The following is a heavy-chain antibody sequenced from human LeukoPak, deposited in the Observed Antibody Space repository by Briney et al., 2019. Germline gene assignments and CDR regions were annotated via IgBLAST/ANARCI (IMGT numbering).Heavy chain of an antibody. CDR2: FSGSGGST. V-gene: IGHV3-23*01. CDR3: AKGLFGEFYYFDY. CDR1: GFTFSSYA. J-gene: IGHJ4*02. Sequence: PGGSLRLSYAASGFTFSSYAMSWVRQAPGKGLEWVSAFSGSGGSTYYADSVKGRFTVSRDNSKNTLYLQMNSLRAEDTAVYYCAKGLFGEFYYFDYWGQGTLVTVSS. D-gene: IGHD3-10*01.